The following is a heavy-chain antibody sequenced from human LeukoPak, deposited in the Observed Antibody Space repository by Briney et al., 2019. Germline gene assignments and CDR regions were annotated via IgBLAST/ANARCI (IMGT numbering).Heavy chain of an antibody. Sequence: ASVKVSCKASGYTFTGYYMHRVRQAPGQGLEWMGWISAKNGDTHYVEKLQGRVTMTTDTSTSTAYMELRSLRSDDTAVYYCARSTNWEINYWGQGTLVTVSS. J-gene: IGHJ4*02. CDR1: GYTFTGYY. D-gene: IGHD7-27*01. V-gene: IGHV1-18*04. CDR2: ISAKNGDT. CDR3: ARSTNWEINY.